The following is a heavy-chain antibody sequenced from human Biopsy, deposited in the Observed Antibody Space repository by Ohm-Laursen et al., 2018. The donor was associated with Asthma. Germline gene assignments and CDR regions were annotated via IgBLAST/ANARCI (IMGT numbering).Heavy chain of an antibody. J-gene: IGHJ4*02. CDR2: LIPVLGTA. V-gene: IGHV1-69*01. Sequence: SSVKVSCKASGYTFTGYYMHWVRQAPRQGLEWMGGLIPVLGTADYAPMFEGRATITADESTSTAYLELTSLRAEDTAVYYCATFPYGDYLPLDYWGQGTLVTVSS. CDR3: ATFPYGDYLPLDY. CDR1: GYTFTGYY. D-gene: IGHD4-17*01.